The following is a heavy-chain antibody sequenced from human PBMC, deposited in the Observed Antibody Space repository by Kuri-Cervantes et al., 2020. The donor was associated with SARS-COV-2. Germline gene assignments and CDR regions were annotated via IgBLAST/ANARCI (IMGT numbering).Heavy chain of an antibody. CDR3: ARGWLFGY. J-gene: IGHJ4*02. Sequence: SETPSLTCSVSGGSISSRSYYWGWIRQPPGKGLEWIGSIYYSGSTNYNPTLKSRVTVSVDTSKNQFSLKLSSVTAADTAVYYCARGWLFGYWGQGTLVTVSS. D-gene: IGHD2-21*01. CDR1: GGSISSRSYY. CDR2: IYYSGST. V-gene: IGHV4-39*07.